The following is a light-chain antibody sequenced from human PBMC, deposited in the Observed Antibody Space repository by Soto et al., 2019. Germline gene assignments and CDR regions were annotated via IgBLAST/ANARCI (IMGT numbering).Light chain of an antibody. CDR3: QAWDSSTVV. V-gene: IGLV3-1*01. CDR2: QDT. Sequence: SYELTQPPSVSVSPGQIASITCSGDKLGDKYACWYQQKPGQSPVLVIYQDTKRPSGIPERFSGSNSGNTATLTISGTQAMDEADYYCQAWDSSTVVFGEGTKLTVL. CDR1: KLGDKY. J-gene: IGLJ2*01.